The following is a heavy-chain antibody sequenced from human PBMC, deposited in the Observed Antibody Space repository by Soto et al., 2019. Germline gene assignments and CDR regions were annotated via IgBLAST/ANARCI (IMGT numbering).Heavy chain of an antibody. CDR3: ARGTYCSGGRCKLGIDY. D-gene: IGHD2-15*01. CDR2: INHTGST. Sequence: QVQLQQWGAGLLKPSETLSLTCAVSGGSFSGYYWNWIRQPPGKGLEWIGEINHTGSTNYNPSLKSRVTISVDTSKNQFSLKLCSVTAADTAVYYGARGTYCSGGRCKLGIDYWGQGTLVTVSS. V-gene: IGHV4-34*01. J-gene: IGHJ4*02. CDR1: GGSFSGYY.